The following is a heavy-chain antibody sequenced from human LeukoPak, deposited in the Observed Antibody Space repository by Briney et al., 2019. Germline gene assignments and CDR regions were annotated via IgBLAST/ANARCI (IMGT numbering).Heavy chain of an antibody. D-gene: IGHD7-27*01. J-gene: IGHJ4*02. CDR2: ITGSGGST. Sequence: PGGSLRLSCAASGFTFSSYAMSWVRQAPGKGLEWVSAITGSGGSTYYADSVKGRFTISRDNSKNTLYVQMNSLRAEDTAVYYCATERNWVFDYWGQGTLATVSS. V-gene: IGHV3-23*01. CDR1: GFTFSSYA. CDR3: ATERNWVFDY.